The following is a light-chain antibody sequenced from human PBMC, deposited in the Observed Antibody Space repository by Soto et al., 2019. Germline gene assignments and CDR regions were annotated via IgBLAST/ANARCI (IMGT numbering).Light chain of an antibody. CDR3: QQNCSVPLT. CDR1: QSVSTSY. J-gene: IGKJ4*01. V-gene: IGKV3-20*01. Sequence: EIVLTQSPGTLSLSPGERATLSCRASQSVSTSYLAWYQQKPGQATRLLIYGASSTATGSPDSFSGSAAGAVFTLTISLLEDEDSAVYCCQQNCSVPLTFGGGTKVEIK. CDR2: GAS.